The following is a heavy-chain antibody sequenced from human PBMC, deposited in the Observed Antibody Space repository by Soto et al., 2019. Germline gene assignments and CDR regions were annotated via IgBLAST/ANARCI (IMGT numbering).Heavy chain of an antibody. Sequence: LRLSCAAPGFTFSSYGMHWVRQAPGKGLEWVAVIWYDGSNKYYADSVKGRFTISRDNSKNTLYLQMNSLRAEDTAVYYCARENYDILTGYYGDFDYWGQGTLVTVSS. CDR2: IWYDGSNK. CDR1: GFTFSSYG. J-gene: IGHJ4*02. CDR3: ARENYDILTGYYGDFDY. V-gene: IGHV3-33*01. D-gene: IGHD3-9*01.